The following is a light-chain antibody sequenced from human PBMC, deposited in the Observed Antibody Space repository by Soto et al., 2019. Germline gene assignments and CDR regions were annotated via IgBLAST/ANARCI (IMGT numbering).Light chain of an antibody. CDR2: KAS. Sequence: GDRVTITCRASHSISSYLTWYQQKPGKAPKLLIYKASNLESGVPSRFSGSGSGTEFTLTISSLQPDDFAAYYCQHYNSFPWTFGQGTKVEIK. J-gene: IGKJ1*01. CDR1: HSISSY. V-gene: IGKV1-5*03. CDR3: QHYNSFPWT.